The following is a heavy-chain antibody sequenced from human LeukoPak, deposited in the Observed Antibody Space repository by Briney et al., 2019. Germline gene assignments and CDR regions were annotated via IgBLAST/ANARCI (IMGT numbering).Heavy chain of an antibody. D-gene: IGHD3-10*01. CDR1: GFTFSSYA. CDR3: AKVSERITMVRGVPDY. J-gene: IGHJ4*02. V-gene: IGHV3-23*01. Sequence: GGSLRLSCAASGFTFSSYAMSWVRQAPGEGLEWVSAISGSGGSTYYADSVRGRFTISRDNSKNTLYLQMNSLRAEDTAVYYCAKVSERITMVRGVPDYWGQGTLVTVSS. CDR2: ISGSGGST.